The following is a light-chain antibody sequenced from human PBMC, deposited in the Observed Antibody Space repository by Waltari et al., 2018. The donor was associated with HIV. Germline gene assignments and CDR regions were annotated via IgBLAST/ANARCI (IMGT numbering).Light chain of an antibody. CDR1: SPNIARTY. CDR2: SNN. J-gene: IGLJ3*02. CDR3: AAWDDSLGGRGL. Sequence: QSVLTQPPSATGTPGQRVTIPCSGSSPNIARTYVTWYQQLPGTTPKLLIYSNNQRPSGVPDRFSASKSGTSASLAIRGLRSEDEGDYYCAAWDDSLGGRGLFGGGTRLTVL. V-gene: IGLV1-47*01.